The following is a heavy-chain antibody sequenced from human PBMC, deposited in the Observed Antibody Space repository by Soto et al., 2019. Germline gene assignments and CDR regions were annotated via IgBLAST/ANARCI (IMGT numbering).Heavy chain of an antibody. CDR2: INPSGGST. J-gene: IGHJ6*02. CDR1: GYTFTSYY. CDR3: ARPNVPQDYYDGMDV. D-gene: IGHD6-6*01. Sequence: QVQLVQSGAEVKKPGASVKVSCKASGYTFTSYYMHWVRQAPGQGLEWMGIINPSGGSTSYAQKFQGRVTINRDTFTSTVYMELSSLRSEDTAVYYCARPNVPQDYYDGMDVWGQGTTVTVSS. V-gene: IGHV1-46*01.